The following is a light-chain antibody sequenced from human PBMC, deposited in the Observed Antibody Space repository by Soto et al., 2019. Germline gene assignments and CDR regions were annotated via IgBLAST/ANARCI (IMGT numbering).Light chain of an antibody. CDR2: KAS. CDR1: QTISSW. Sequence: DIQMTQSPSTLSGSVGDRVTITCRASQTISSWLALYQQKPGKAAQLLIYKASTLKSGVPSGFSGSGSGTAFTITISSLQHADFATYYCQQYNSYYEAFGQGTKVDI. V-gene: IGKV1-5*03. CDR3: QQYNSYYEA. J-gene: IGKJ1*01.